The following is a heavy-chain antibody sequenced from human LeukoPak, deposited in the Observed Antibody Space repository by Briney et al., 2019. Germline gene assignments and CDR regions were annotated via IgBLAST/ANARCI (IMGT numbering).Heavy chain of an antibody. J-gene: IGHJ6*04. V-gene: IGHV3-23*01. D-gene: IGHD3-10*02. CDR1: GFTFNNYG. CDR2: ISGSGGST. Sequence: GGSLRLSCAASGFTFNNYGMNWVRQAPGKGLEWVSAISGSGGSTYYADSVKGRFTISRDNAKNSLYLQMNSLRAEDTAVYYCAELGITMIGGVWGKGTTVTISS. CDR3: AELGITMIGGV.